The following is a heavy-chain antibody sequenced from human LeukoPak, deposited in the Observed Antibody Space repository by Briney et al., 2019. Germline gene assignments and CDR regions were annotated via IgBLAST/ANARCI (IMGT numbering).Heavy chain of an antibody. CDR2: INHSGST. CDR1: GGSFSGYY. V-gene: IGHV4-34*01. J-gene: IGHJ3*02. D-gene: IGHD4-17*01. Sequence: KPSETLSLTCAVYGGSFSGYYWSWIRQPPGKGLEWIGEINHSGSTNYNPSLKSRVTISVDTSKNQFSLKLSSVTAADTAVYYCAEGTVTTEEDAFDTWGQGTMVTVSS. CDR3: AEGTVTTEEDAFDT.